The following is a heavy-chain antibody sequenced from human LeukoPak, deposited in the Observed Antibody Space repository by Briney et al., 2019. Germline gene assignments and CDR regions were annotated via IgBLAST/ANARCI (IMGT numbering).Heavy chain of an antibody. CDR3: ARVGGGKGGAFDI. D-gene: IGHD3-16*01. CDR1: GFTISSYA. J-gene: IGHJ3*02. CDR2: ISYDGSNK. Sequence: GRSLRLSCAASGFTISSYAMHWVCQAQGKGLEWVAVISYDGSNKYYADSVKGRFTISRDNSKNTLYLRMNSLRAEDTAVYYCARVGGGKGGAFDIWGQGTMVTVSS. V-gene: IGHV3-30*04.